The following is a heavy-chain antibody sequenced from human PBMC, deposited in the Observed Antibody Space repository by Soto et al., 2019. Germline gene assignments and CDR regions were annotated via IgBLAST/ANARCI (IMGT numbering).Heavy chain of an antibody. CDR1: GGSISSSSCY. J-gene: IGHJ6*02. D-gene: IGHD2-2*02. V-gene: IGHV4-39*01. Sequence: PSETLSLTCTVSGGSISSSSCYWGWIRQPPGKGLEWIGSIYYSGSTYYNPSLKSRVTISVDTSKNQFSLKLSSVTAADTAVYYSAAISYYYYGMDVWGQGTTVTVSS. CDR3: AAISYYYYGMDV. CDR2: IYYSGST.